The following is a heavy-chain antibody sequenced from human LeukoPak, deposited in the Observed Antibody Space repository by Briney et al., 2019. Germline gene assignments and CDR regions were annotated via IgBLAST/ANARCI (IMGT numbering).Heavy chain of an antibody. Sequence: SETLSLTCAVYGGSFSGYYWSWIRQPPGKGLEWIGEINHSGSTNYTPSLKSRVTISLDKSKNQFSLKLSSVTAADTAVYYCARATRYCSGGSCYSSSRYYYYMDVWGKGTTVTVSS. CDR3: ARATRYCSGGSCYSSSRYYYYMDV. V-gene: IGHV4-34*01. D-gene: IGHD2-15*01. CDR2: INHSGST. CDR1: GGSFSGYY. J-gene: IGHJ6*03.